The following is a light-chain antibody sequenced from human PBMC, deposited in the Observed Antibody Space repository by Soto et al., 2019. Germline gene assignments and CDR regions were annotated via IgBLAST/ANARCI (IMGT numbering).Light chain of an antibody. J-gene: IGKJ4*01. CDR2: LAS. CDR1: QAVNTR. CDR3: QQHSDWPLT. Sequence: EIVLTQSPPTLSSFPGHRVTLSCRASQAVNTRLAWYQHKPGQAPRLLIYLASNRTAGVPARFSGSGSGTDFTLNISDVEPEEFAVYYCQQHSDWPLTFDGGTRVEIK. V-gene: IGKV3-11*01.